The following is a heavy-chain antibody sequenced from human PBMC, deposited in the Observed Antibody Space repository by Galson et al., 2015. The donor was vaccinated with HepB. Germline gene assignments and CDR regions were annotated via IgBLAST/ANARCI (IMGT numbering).Heavy chain of an antibody. V-gene: IGHV3-23*01. D-gene: IGHD2/OR15-2a*01. CDR3: VRGTTAPDY. CDR2: ISRGGDTS. Sequence: SLRLSRAACGFTFTSYGMSWVRQAPGKRLECVSAISRGGDTSDYADSVKGRFTVSRDSSTNTLYLQMNGLRADDTAIYYCVRGTTAPDYWGQGTLVTVSS. CDR1: GFTFTSYG. J-gene: IGHJ4*02.